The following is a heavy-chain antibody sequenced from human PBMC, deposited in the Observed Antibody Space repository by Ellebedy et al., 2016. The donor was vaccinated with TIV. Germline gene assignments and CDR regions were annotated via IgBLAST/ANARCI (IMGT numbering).Heavy chain of an antibody. CDR2: TNSDGSST. CDR3: AKQGYEDY. J-gene: IGHJ4*02. Sequence: GESLKISCAASGFTFSDYWIHWVRQAPGKGLVWISRTNSDGSSTRYADSVKGRLTASRDNAKNTLYLQMNSLRAEDTAVYYCAKQGYEDYWGQGTLVTVSS. V-gene: IGHV3-74*01. D-gene: IGHD5-12*01. CDR1: GFTFSDYW.